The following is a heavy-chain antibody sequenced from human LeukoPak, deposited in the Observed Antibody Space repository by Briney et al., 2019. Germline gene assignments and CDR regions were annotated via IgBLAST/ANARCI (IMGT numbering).Heavy chain of an antibody. D-gene: IGHD2-8*01. J-gene: IGHJ4*02. CDR1: GFTFSSYA. V-gene: IGHV3-23*01. Sequence: PGGSLRLSCAASGFTFSSYAMSWVRQAPGKGLEWVSAISGSGGSTYYADSVKGRFTISRDNSKNTPYLQMNSLRAEDTAVYYCAKGDCASGSCYFDDWGQGSQVTVSS. CDR3: AKGDCASGSCYFDD. CDR2: ISGSGGST.